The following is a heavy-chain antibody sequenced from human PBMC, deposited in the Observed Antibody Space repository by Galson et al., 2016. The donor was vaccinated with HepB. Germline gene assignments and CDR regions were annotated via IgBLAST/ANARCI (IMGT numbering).Heavy chain of an antibody. J-gene: IGHJ5*02. V-gene: IGHV5-51*01. CDR3: ARRGAYSDLLPAAYGVWFDP. CDR1: GYSFSSFW. Sequence: QSGAEVKKPGESLKISCKASGYSFSSFWIAWVRQMPGKGLEWMGIIFPGDSDTRYSPSFQGQVTISADQSSSTAYLQWSSLKASDTAIYYCARRGAYSDLLPAAYGVWFDPWGQGTLVTVSS. D-gene: IGHD2-2*01. CDR2: IFPGDSDT.